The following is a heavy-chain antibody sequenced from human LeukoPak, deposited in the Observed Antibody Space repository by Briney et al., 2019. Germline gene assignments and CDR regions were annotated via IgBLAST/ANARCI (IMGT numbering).Heavy chain of an antibody. J-gene: IGHJ4*02. D-gene: IGHD2-15*01. V-gene: IGHV3-23*01. CDR2: ISGSGGNT. CDR3: AKDPRGDCSGGSCYYLDY. Sequence: GSLRLSCAVSGFTFSTYSMHWVRQAPGKGLEWVSAISGSGGNTYYADSVKGRFTISRDNSKNTLYLQMNSLRAEDTAVYYCAKDPRGDCSGGSCYYLDYWGQGTLVTVSS. CDR1: GFTFSTYS.